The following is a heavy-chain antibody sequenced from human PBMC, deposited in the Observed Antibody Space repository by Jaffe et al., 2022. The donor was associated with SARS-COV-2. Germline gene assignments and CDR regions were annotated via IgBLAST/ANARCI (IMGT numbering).Heavy chain of an antibody. J-gene: IGHJ5*02. CDR2: IYVDGDT. Sequence: EVQLVESGGGMIQPGRSLRLSCAASGFTVDTNYMSWVRQAPGKGLEWVSVIYVDGDTHYADSVKGRFAISRDNSKNTLYLQMSSLSAKDTAVYHCAKGRPGYGDFDQWGQGTLVTVSS. CDR3: AKGRPGYGDFDQ. V-gene: IGHV3-53*01. CDR1: GFTVDTNY. D-gene: IGHD4-17*01.